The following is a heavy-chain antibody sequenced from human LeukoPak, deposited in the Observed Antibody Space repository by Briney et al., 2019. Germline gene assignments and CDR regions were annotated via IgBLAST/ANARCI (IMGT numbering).Heavy chain of an antibody. J-gene: IGHJ4*02. V-gene: IGHV4-4*07. CDR2: IYTSAST. Sequence: PSETLSLTCTVSGDSISSYYWSWLRQPAGKGLEWIGRIYTSASTNYNPSLKSRVTTSVDTSKNQFSLKLSSVTAADTAVYYCARDRLYYYDYWGQGTLVTVSS. D-gene: IGHD2-8*01. CDR1: GDSISSYY. CDR3: ARDRLYYYDY.